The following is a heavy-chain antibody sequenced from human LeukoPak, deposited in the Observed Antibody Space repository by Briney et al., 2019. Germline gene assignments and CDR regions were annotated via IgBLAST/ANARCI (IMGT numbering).Heavy chain of an antibody. Sequence: GGSLRPSCTASGFTFSGYAINWVRQAPGKGLEWVSAISGSGDSTYYADSVKGRFTISRDNSRNTLYLQMNSLRAEDTALYYCAKHRGYSSASIYYYGMDVWGQGTTVTVSS. CDR2: ISGSGDST. V-gene: IGHV3-23*01. D-gene: IGHD5-12*01. J-gene: IGHJ6*02. CDR1: GFTFSGYA. CDR3: AKHRGYSSASIYYYGMDV.